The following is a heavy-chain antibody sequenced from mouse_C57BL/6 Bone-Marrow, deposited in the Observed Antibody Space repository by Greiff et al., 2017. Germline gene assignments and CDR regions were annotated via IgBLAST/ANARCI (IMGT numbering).Heavy chain of an antibody. CDR2: IDPSDSYT. CDR1: GYTFTSYW. J-gene: IGHJ2*01. V-gene: IGHV1-69*01. Sequence: QVQLQQPGAELVMPGASVKLSCTASGYTFTSYWMHWVQQRPGQGLEWIGEIDPSDSYTNYNQNFKGKSRLTEDKSSTTAYMQLSSLTSEGSAVYDCAREPYFDVWGQGTTRTVSS. CDR3: AREPYFDV.